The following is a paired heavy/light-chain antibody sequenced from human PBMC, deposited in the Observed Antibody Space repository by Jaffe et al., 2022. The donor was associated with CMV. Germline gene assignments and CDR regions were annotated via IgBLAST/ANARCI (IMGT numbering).Heavy chain of an antibody. CDR3: ARGPPTWIQLWLRRMYYFDY. CDR1: GGSFSGYY. J-gene: IGHJ4*02. D-gene: IGHD5-18*01. Sequence: QVQLQQWGAGLLKPSETLSLTCAVYGGSFSGYYWSWIRQPPGKGLEWIGEINHSGSTNYNPSLKSRVTISVDTSKNQFSLKLSSVTAADTAVYYCARGPPTWIQLWLRRMYYFDYWGQGTLVTVSS. CDR2: INHSGST. V-gene: IGHV4-34*01.
Light chain of an antibody. J-gene: IGKJ2*01. CDR2: KAS. V-gene: IGKV1-5*03. CDR1: QSISSW. Sequence: DIQMTQSPSTLSASVGDRVTITCRASQSISSWLAWYQQKPGKAPKLLIYKASSLESGVPSRFSGSGSGTEFTLTISSLQPDDFATYYCQQYNSYSPNTFGQGTKLEIK. CDR3: QQYNSYSPNT.